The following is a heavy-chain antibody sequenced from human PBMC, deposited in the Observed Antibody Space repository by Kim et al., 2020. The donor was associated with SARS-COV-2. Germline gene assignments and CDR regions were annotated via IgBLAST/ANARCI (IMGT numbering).Heavy chain of an antibody. CDR3: AKDGLLTSRRGPFDY. J-gene: IGHJ4*02. CDR1: GFTFSSYA. CDR2: ISGSGGST. D-gene: IGHD5-18*01. V-gene: IGHV3-23*01. Sequence: GGSLRLSCAASGFTFSSYAMSWVRQASGKGLEWVSAISGSGGSTYYADSVKGRFTISRDNSKNTLYLQMNSLRAEDTAVYYCAKDGLLTSRRGPFDYWGQGTLVTVSS.